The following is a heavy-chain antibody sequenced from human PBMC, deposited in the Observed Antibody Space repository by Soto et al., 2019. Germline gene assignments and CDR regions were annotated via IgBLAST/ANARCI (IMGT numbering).Heavy chain of an antibody. J-gene: IGHJ4*02. D-gene: IGHD1-26*01. Sequence: PSETLSLTCTVSGGSISSYYWSWIRQPPGKGLEWIGSIYYSGSTYYNPSLKSRVTISVDTSKNQFSLKLSSVTAADTAVYYCARLPSGSYFDYWGQGTLVTVSS. CDR2: IYYSGST. CDR3: ARLPSGSYFDY. V-gene: IGHV4-59*05. CDR1: GGSISSYY.